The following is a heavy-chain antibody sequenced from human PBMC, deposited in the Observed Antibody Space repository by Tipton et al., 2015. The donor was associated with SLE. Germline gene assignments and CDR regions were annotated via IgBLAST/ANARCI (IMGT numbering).Heavy chain of an antibody. V-gene: IGHV4-39*07. D-gene: IGHD5-24*01. CDR2: VYYTGNT. Sequence: TLSLTCIVSGDSISSTSYYWGWIRQPPGKGLEWVGTVYYTGNTFYNPSLKSRVTISVDTPKNQFSLKLSSVTAADTAMYYCVGTRDAYDETGGFDIWGQGTMVTVSS. J-gene: IGHJ3*02. CDR1: GDSISSTSYY. CDR3: VGTRDAYDETGGFDI.